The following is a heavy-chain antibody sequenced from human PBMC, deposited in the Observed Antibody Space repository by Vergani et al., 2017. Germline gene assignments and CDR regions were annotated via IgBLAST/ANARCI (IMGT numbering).Heavy chain of an antibody. V-gene: IGHV3-23*01. J-gene: IGHJ3*01. D-gene: IGHD6-13*01. CDR2: FSGSGGSP. Sequence: EVQLLESGGGLVQPGGSLRLSCAASGFTFNSYAMTWVRRAPGQGLEWVSTFSGSGGSPYYAYSVTGRFTISRDNSKNTRYLQMNSLRAEDTAVYYCAKGLAAAGYDAFDVWGQGTMVIVSS. CDR1: GFTFNSYA. CDR3: AKGLAAAGYDAFDV.